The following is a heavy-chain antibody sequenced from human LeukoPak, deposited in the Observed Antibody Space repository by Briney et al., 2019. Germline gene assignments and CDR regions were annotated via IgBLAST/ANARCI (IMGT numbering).Heavy chain of an antibody. D-gene: IGHD6-13*01. CDR3: ARDLPPAPGIAAAGPRDAFDI. J-gene: IGHJ3*02. Sequence: GGSLRLSCAASGFTFSSYGMHWVRQAPGKGLEWVAVIWYDGSNKYYADSVKGRFTISRDNSKNTLYLQMNSLRAEDTAVYYCARDLPPAPGIAAAGPRDAFDIWGQGTMVTVSS. CDR2: IWYDGSNK. CDR1: GFTFSSYG. V-gene: IGHV3-33*01.